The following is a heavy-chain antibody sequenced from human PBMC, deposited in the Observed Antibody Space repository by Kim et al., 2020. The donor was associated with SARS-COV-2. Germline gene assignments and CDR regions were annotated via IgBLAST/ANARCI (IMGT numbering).Heavy chain of an antibody. D-gene: IGHD3-3*01. J-gene: IGHJ4*02. CDR2: T. CDR3: TRVAWGGYLLY. Sequence: TEDAASVKSRFTISRDDSKSIAYLQMNSLKTEDTAVYYCTRVAWGGYLLYWGQGTLVTVSS. V-gene: IGHV3-49*02.